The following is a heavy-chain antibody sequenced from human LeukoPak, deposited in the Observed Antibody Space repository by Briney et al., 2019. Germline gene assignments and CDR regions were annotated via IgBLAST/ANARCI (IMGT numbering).Heavy chain of an antibody. D-gene: IGHD6-19*01. CDR1: GYTFTGYY. J-gene: IGHJ5*02. CDR3: ARDSKWLVGWFDP. V-gene: IGHV1-18*04. CDR2: ISAYNGNT. Sequence: ASVKVSCKASGYTFTGYYMHWVRQAPGQGLEWMGWISAYNGNTNYAQKLQGRVTMTTDTSTSTAYMELRSLRSDDTAVYYCARDSKWLVGWFDPWGQGTLVTVSS.